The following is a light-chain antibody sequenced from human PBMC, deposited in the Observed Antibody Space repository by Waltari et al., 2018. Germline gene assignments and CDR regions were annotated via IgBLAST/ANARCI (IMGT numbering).Light chain of an antibody. Sequence: DIQMPQSPSSVSASVGDRVTITCRASHGISNYLAWYQQKPGKAPNLLIYAASSLLSGVPSRFSGSGSGTDFTLTINSLQPEDSATYYCQQGNSFPLTFGGGTKVQIK. CDR1: HGISNY. J-gene: IGKJ4*01. CDR2: AAS. V-gene: IGKV1-12*01. CDR3: QQGNSFPLT.